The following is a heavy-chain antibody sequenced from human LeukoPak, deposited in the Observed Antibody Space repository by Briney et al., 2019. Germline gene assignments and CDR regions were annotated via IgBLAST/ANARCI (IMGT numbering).Heavy chain of an antibody. CDR1: GGSISSYY. CDR3: ASGHLLEWLSPHYYYMDV. D-gene: IGHD3-3*01. Sequence: SETLSLTCTVSGGSISSYYWSWIRQPAGKGLEWIGRIYTSGSTNYNPSLKSRVTMSVDTSKNQFSLKLISVTAADTAVYYCASGHLLEWLSPHYYYMDVWGKGTTVTVSS. V-gene: IGHV4-4*07. CDR2: IYTSGST. J-gene: IGHJ6*03.